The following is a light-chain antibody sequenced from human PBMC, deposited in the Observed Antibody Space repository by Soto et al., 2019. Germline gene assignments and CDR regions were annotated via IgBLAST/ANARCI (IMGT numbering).Light chain of an antibody. CDR3: QTWGSGIYWV. J-gene: IGLJ3*02. V-gene: IGLV4-69*01. CDR2: LNSDGSH. CDR1: SGHSSYA. Sequence: QPVLTQSPSASASLGASVKLTCTLSSGHSSYAIAWHQQQPEKGPRYLMKLNSDGSHSKGDGIPDRFSGSSSGAERYLTIYSLQSEDEADYYCQTWGSGIYWVFGGGTKLTVL.